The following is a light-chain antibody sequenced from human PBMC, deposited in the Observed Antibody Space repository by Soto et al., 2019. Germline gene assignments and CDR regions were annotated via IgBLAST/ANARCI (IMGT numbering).Light chain of an antibody. J-gene: IGKJ2*01. CDR1: QDISNG. V-gene: IGKV1-33*01. Sequence: IPMTQSPSSLSASVGDRVTVTCQASQDISNGLNWYQQEPGKAPKLLIHDASTLETGVPSRFSGSGSGTHFILTIGSLQPEDVATYFCQQFDNFPPTFGQGTKLEIK. CDR3: QQFDNFPPT. CDR2: DAS.